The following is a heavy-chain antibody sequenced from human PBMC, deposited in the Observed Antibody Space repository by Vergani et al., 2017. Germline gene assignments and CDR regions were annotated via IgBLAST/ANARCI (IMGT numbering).Heavy chain of an antibody. Sequence: QVQLQESGPGLVKPSGTLSLTCAVSGGSISSSNWWSWVRQPPGKGLEWIGSIYYSGSTYYNPSLKSRVTISVDTSKNQFSLKLSSVTAADTAVYYCARDRSLIAAAGKDVWGQGTTVTVSS. CDR2: IYYSGST. V-gene: IGHV4-4*02. J-gene: IGHJ6*02. CDR1: GGSISSSNW. CDR3: ARDRSLIAAAGKDV. D-gene: IGHD6-13*01.